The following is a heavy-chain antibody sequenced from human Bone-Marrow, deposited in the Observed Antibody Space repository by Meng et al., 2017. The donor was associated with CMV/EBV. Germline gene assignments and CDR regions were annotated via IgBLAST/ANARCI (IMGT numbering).Heavy chain of an antibody. CDR3: ARGRGRGLEPYYYYGMDV. D-gene: IGHD3-3*01. CDR2: ISWNSGSI. V-gene: IGHV3-9*01. Sequence: SLKISCAASGFTFDDYAMHWVRQAPGKGLEWVSGISWNSGSIGYADSVKGRFTISRDNAKNSLYLQMNSLRAEDTAVYYCARGRGRGLEPYYYYGMDVWGQGTTVTVSS. CDR1: GFTFDDYA. J-gene: IGHJ6*02.